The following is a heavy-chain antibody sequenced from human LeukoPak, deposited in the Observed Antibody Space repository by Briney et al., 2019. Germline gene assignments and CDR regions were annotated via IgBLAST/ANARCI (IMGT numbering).Heavy chain of an antibody. D-gene: IGHD4-17*01. CDR1: GFTFSSYW. Sequence: GVSLRLSCAASGFTFSSYWMHWVRQAPGKGLVWVSRINSDGSSASYADSVKGRFTISRDNAKNTLYLQMNSLRAEDTAVYYCAREIDGGEYYGDYGVDYWGQGTLVTVSS. CDR2: INSDGSSA. J-gene: IGHJ4*02. V-gene: IGHV3-74*01. CDR3: AREIDGGEYYGDYGVDY.